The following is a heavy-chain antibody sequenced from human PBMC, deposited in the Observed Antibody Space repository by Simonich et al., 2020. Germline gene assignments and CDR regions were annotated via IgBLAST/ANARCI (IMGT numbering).Heavy chain of an antibody. Sequence: EVQLLESGGGLVQPGGSLRLSCAASGFTFSSYAISWVRQAPGKGLEGVSAMSGSGGNTYHADSVKGRFTISRDNSKNTLYLQMNSLRAEDTAVYYCAKEESYSSTSCYYAFDIWGQGTMVTVSS. J-gene: IGHJ3*02. V-gene: IGHV3-23*01. CDR2: MSGSGGNT. CDR3: AKEESYSSTSCYYAFDI. D-gene: IGHD2-2*01. CDR1: GFTFSSYA.